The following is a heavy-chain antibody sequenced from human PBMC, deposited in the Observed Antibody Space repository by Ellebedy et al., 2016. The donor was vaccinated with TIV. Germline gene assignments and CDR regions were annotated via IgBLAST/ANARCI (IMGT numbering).Heavy chain of an antibody. J-gene: IGHJ4*02. CDR3: TTELCSSGCFPGIY. CDR1: GFIFSNAW. D-gene: IGHD2-15*01. V-gene: IGHV3-15*07. Sequence: GESLKISCAASGFIFSNAWVNWVRQAPGKGLEWVGRIKTPTGGGATDYAAPVKGRFIISRDDSKNTLYLQMNSLKTEDTAVYYCTTELCSSGCFPGIYWGQGTLVTVSS. CDR2: IKTPTGGGAT.